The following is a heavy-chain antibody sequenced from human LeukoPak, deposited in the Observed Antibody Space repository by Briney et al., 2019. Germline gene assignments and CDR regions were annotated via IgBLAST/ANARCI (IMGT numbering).Heavy chain of an antibody. D-gene: IGHD3-3*01. CDR3: ARDHDFYGMDV. J-gene: IGHJ6*02. CDR2: INPSGGST. Sequence: ASVKFSCKASGYTFTSYYMHWVRQAPGQGLEWMGIINPSGGSTSYAQKFQGGVTMTRDTSTSTVYMELSSLRSEDTAVYYCARDHDFYGMDVWGQGTTVTVSS. CDR1: GYTFTSYY. V-gene: IGHV1-46*01.